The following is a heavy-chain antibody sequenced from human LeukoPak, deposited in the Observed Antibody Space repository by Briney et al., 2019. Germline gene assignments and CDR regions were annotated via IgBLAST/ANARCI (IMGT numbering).Heavy chain of an antibody. D-gene: IGHD2-15*01. Sequence: SGPTQVNPTQTLTLTCTFSGFSLSTSGIRVSWIRQPPGKPLDRLARTDWDDGKFYSTSLKTRLTISKDSSKNQVVLTMTNMDPVDTATYYCARILLYCSGGSCYSEDYWGQGTLVTVSS. CDR2: TDWDDGK. CDR1: GFSLSTSGIR. V-gene: IGHV2-70*04. CDR3: ARILLYCSGGSCYSEDY. J-gene: IGHJ4*02.